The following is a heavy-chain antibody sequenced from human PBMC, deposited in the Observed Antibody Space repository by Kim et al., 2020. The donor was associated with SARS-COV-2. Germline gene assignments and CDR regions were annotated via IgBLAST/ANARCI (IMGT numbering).Heavy chain of an antibody. Sequence: ASVKVSCKASGFTLTTYYIHWVRQAPGQGLEWMGRIHPSTGGTDFAQKFQGRVTMTSDTSISTAYMELNGLRSDDTAIYYCAKDFWSGPHPFYYHFMAVW. D-gene: IGHD3-3*01. V-gene: IGHV1-2*06. J-gene: IGHJ6*03. CDR3: AKDFWSGPHPFYYHFMAV. CDR1: GFTLTTYY. CDR2: IHPSTGGT.